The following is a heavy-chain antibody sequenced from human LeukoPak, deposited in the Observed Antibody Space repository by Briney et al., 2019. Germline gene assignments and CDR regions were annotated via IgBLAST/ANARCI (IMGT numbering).Heavy chain of an antibody. J-gene: IGHJ4*02. CDR2: ISGSGGGT. CDR3: AKPYYYDSSGFHFDY. V-gene: IGHV3-23*01. CDR1: GFTFSSYA. D-gene: IGHD3-22*01. Sequence: GGSLRLSCAASGFTFSSYAMSWVRQAPGKGLEWVSAISGSGGGTYYADSVKGRFTISRDNSKNTLYLQMNSLRAEDTAVYYCAKPYYYDSSGFHFDYWGQGTLVTVSS.